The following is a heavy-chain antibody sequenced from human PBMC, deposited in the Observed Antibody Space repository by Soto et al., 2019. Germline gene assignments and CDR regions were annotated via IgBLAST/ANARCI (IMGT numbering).Heavy chain of an antibody. V-gene: IGHV3-23*01. CDR2: ISGSGGST. CDR1: GFTFSSYA. CDR3: AKDPIVLMVYAMAFDY. J-gene: IGHJ4*02. Sequence: GGSLRLSCAASGFTFSSYAMSWVRQAPGKGLEWVSAISGSGGSTYYADSVKGRFTISRDNSKNTLYLQMNSLRAEDTAVYYCAKDPIVLMVYAMAFDYWGQGTLVTVSS. D-gene: IGHD2-8*01.